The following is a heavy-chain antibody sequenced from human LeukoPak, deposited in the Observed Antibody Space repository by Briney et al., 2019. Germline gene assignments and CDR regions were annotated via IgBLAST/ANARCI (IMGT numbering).Heavy chain of an antibody. Sequence: GGSLRLSCAASGFTFTSAWMNWVRQAPGKGLEWLSYISSSSSTIYYADSVKGRITISRDNAKNSLYLQMNSLRAEDTALYYCARVRGSYASDYWGQGTLVTVSS. J-gene: IGHJ4*02. CDR2: ISSSSSTI. CDR1: GFTFTSAW. CDR3: ARVRGSYASDY. D-gene: IGHD3-16*01. V-gene: IGHV3-48*01.